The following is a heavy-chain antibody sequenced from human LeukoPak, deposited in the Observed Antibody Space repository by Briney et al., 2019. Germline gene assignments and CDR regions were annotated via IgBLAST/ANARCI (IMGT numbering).Heavy chain of an antibody. Sequence: GGSLRLSCAASGFTFSSYGMHWVRQAPGKGLEWVAVISYDGSHEYYADSVKGRFTISRDNSKNTLYLQMNSLGPEDTAVYYCAKQREGSSWSPDYWGQGTLVTVSS. D-gene: IGHD6-13*01. J-gene: IGHJ4*02. CDR1: GFTFSSYG. CDR2: ISYDGSHE. V-gene: IGHV3-30*18. CDR3: AKQREGSSWSPDY.